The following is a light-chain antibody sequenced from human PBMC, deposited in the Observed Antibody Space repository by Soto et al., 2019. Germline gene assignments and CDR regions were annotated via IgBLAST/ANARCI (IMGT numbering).Light chain of an antibody. CDR1: KLGDKI. CDR3: QVRASTAKFFV. V-gene: IGLV3-21*02. Sequence: SYELTQPPSVSVAPGQTSNITCGGDKLGDKIVRWYQQKPGQSPVLVVFHNSKRPSGIPDRISASRSGDTATLTISRVDAEDEADDYCQVRASTAKFFVFGSGTKVTVL. CDR2: HNS. J-gene: IGLJ1*01.